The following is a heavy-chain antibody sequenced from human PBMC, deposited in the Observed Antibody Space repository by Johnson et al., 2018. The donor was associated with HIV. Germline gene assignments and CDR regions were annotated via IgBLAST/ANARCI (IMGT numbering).Heavy chain of an antibody. CDR2: IYSGGST. V-gene: IGHV3-66*01. D-gene: IGHD1-26*01. J-gene: IGHJ3*02. Sequence: VQLVESGGDLVQPGGSLRLSCAASGFTVSSNYMSWVRQAPGKGLEWVSVIYSGGSTYYADSVKGRFTISRDNAKNSLYLQMNSLRAEDTAVYYCAREEEWELTLVGVGAFDIWGQGTMVTVSS. CDR1: GFTVSSNY. CDR3: AREEEWELTLVGVGAFDI.